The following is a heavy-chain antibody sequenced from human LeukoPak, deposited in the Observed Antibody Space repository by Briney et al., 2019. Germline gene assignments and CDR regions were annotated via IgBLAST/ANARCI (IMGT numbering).Heavy chain of an antibody. CDR3: ARHQYNWNLNWFDP. J-gene: IGHJ5*02. CDR1: GGSISSYY. D-gene: IGHD1-20*01. Sequence: SETLSLTCTVSGGSISSYYWSWIRQPPGKGLEWIGYIYYGGSTNYNPSLKSRVTLSVGTSKNQFSLKLRSVTAADTAAYYCARHQYNWNLNWFDPWGQGTLVTVSS. V-gene: IGHV4-59*08. CDR2: IYYGGST.